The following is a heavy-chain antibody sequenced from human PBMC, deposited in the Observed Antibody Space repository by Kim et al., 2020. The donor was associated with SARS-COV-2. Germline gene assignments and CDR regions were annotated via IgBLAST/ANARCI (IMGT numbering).Heavy chain of an antibody. D-gene: IGHD6-19*01. CDR2: IYYSGST. J-gene: IGHJ5*02. CDR3: ARQTRGKAVAGPREINWFDP. Sequence: SETLSLTCTVSGGSISSSSYYWGWIRQPPGKGLEWIGSIYYSGSTYYNPSLKSRVTISVDTSKNQFSLKLSSMTAADTAVYYCARQTRGKAVAGPREINWFDPWGQGTLVTVSS. CDR1: GGSISSSSYY. V-gene: IGHV4-39*01.